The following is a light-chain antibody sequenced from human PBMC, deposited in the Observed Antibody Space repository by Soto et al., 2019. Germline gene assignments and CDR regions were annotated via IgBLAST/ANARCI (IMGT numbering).Light chain of an antibody. CDR1: SSDVGGYNY. CDR3: CSYAGNYTYV. J-gene: IGLJ1*01. CDR2: DVS. V-gene: IGLV2-11*01. Sequence: QSVLTQPRSVSGSPGQSVTISCTGTSSDVGGYNYVSWYQQHSGKAPKLMIFDVSKRPSGVPDRFSGRKSDNTASLTISGLQSEHEADYYCCSYAGNYTYVFGTGTKVTVL.